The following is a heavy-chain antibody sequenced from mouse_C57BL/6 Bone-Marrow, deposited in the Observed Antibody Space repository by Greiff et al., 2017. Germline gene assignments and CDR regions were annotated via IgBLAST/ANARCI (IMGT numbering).Heavy chain of an antibody. D-gene: IGHD1-1*01. CDR1: GYTFTDYE. CDR2: IDPVTGGT. Sequence: QVQLQQSGAELVRPGASVTLSCKASGYTFTDYEMHWVKQTPVHGLEWIGAIDPVTGGTAYNQKFKGKAILTADKSSSTAYMELRSLTSEDSAVYYCTVTTVVATNFDYWGQGTTLTVSS. CDR3: TVTTVVATNFDY. V-gene: IGHV1-15*01. J-gene: IGHJ2*01.